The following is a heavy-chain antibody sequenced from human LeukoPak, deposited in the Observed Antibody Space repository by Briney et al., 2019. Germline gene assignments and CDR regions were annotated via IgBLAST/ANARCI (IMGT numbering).Heavy chain of an antibody. Sequence: PSETLSLTCAVYGGSFSGYYWSWLRQPPGKGLEWIGEISHSGSTNYNPSLKSRVTISVDTSKNQFSLKLSSVTAADTAVYYCARVFDVAAAGRGGFDYWGQGTLVTVSS. CDR3: ARVFDVAAAGRGGFDY. D-gene: IGHD6-13*01. CDR2: ISHSGST. V-gene: IGHV4-34*01. J-gene: IGHJ4*02. CDR1: GGSFSGYY.